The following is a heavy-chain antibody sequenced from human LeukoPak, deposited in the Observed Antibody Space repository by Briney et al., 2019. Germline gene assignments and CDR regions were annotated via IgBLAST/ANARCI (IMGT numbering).Heavy chain of an antibody. CDR3: ARGGDYGDLRYFDY. J-gene: IGHJ4*02. Sequence: PSETLSLTCTVSGGSINNYYWSWIRQPPGKGLEWIGYIYYRGSTNYNPSLKSRVTFSVDTSKNQFSLKLTSVTAEDTAVYCCARGGDYGDLRYFDYWGQGTLVTVSP. CDR1: GGSINNYY. V-gene: IGHV4-59*01. D-gene: IGHD4-17*01. CDR2: IYYRGST.